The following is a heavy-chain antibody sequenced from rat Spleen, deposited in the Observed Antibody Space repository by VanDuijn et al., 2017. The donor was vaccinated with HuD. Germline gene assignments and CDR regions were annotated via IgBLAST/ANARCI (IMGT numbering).Heavy chain of an antibody. CDR2: IGYDVTNT. J-gene: IGHJ2*01. D-gene: IGHD1-6*01. CDR1: GFTFSNYG. CDR3: TTWDYYDNRFDY. Sequence: EVQLVESGGGFVQPGRSLKLSCAASGFTFSNYGMAWVRQAPTKGLEWVATIGYDVTNTYYRDSVKGRFTVSRDNAKTTLYLQMDSLRSEDTATYYCTTWDYYDNRFDYWGQGVMVTVSS. V-gene: IGHV5-29*01.